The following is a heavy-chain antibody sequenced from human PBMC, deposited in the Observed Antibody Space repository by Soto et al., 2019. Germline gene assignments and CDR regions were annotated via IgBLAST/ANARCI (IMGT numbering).Heavy chain of an antibody. CDR2: MYFGGSF. V-gene: IGHV4-59*02. CDR3: ARTRYDTTGFAVDP. D-gene: IGHD3-22*01. Sequence: QTQLQESGPGLVKPSETLSLTCTVSGASVSSGYWSWIRQPPGNGLEWIGFMYFGGSFNYNPSLTSRVTISVDASKNQFSLKVTSVTAADTAVYYCARTRYDTTGFAVDPWGQGILITVSS. CDR1: GASVSSGY. J-gene: IGHJ5*02.